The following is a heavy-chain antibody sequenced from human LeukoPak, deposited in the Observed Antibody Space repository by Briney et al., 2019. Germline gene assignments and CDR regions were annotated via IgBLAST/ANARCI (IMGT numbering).Heavy chain of an antibody. CDR2: ISYDGSNK. J-gene: IGHJ4*02. Sequence: GGSLSLSCAASGFTFSSYAMHWVRQAPGKGLEWVAVISYDGSNKYYADSVKGRFTISRDNSKNTLYLQMNSLRAEDTAVYYCARVDAWGQGTPVTVSS. CDR3: ARVDA. D-gene: IGHD2-8*01. V-gene: IGHV3-30*04. CDR1: GFTFSSYA.